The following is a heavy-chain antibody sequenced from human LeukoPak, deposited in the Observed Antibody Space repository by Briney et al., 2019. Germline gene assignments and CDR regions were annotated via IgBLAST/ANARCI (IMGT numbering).Heavy chain of an antibody. V-gene: IGHV3-33*08. CDR3: ARDAGGTCLDY. CDR1: GFTFNSYA. J-gene: IGHJ4*02. CDR2: IWYDGTNK. Sequence: GKSLRLSCAASGFTFNSYAMHWVRQAPGRGLDWVALIWYDGTNKYYADSVKGRFTVSRDNSKNTLYLQMNSLRAEDTAVYYCARDAGGTCLDYWGQGTLVTVSS. D-gene: IGHD1-7*01.